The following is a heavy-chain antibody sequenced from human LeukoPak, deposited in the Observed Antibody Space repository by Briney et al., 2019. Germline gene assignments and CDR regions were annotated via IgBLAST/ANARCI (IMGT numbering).Heavy chain of an antibody. Sequence: SQTLSLTCTVSGGSISSGGYYWSWIRQHPGKGLEWIGYTYYSGSTYYNPSLKSRVTISVDTSKNQFSLKLSSVTAADTAVYYCARGAFFGVVIMGNNWFDPWGQGTLVTVSS. V-gene: IGHV4-31*03. CDR3: ARGAFFGVVIMGNNWFDP. J-gene: IGHJ5*02. D-gene: IGHD3-3*01. CDR1: GGSISSGGYY. CDR2: TYYSGST.